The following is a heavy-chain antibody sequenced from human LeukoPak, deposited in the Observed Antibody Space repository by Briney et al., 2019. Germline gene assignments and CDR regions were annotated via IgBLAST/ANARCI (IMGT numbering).Heavy chain of an antibody. CDR2: IWYDGSNK. Sequence: GGSLRLSCAASGFIFSSYGMHWVRHAPGKGLEWVAVIWYDGSNKYYADSVKGRFTISRDNSKNTLYLQVNSLRAEDTAVYYCARDELAVAKKGFLDSWGQGTLVTVSS. D-gene: IGHD6-19*01. J-gene: IGHJ4*02. V-gene: IGHV3-33*01. CDR1: GFIFSSYG. CDR3: ARDELAVAKKGFLDS.